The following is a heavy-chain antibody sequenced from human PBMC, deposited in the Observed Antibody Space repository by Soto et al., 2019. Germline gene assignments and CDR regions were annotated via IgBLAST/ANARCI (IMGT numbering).Heavy chain of an antibody. D-gene: IGHD1-26*01. J-gene: IGHJ6*02. CDR2: ISYDGSNK. CDR3: AKDLVGSYYNPRYYYYYGMDG. CDR1: GFTFSSYG. Sequence: QVQLVESGGGVVQPGRSLRLSCAASGFTFSSYGMHWVRQAPGKGLEWVAVISYDGSNKYYADSVKGRFTISRDNSKNTLYLQMNSLRAEDTAVYYCAKDLVGSYYNPRYYYYYGMDGWGQGTTVTVSS. V-gene: IGHV3-30*18.